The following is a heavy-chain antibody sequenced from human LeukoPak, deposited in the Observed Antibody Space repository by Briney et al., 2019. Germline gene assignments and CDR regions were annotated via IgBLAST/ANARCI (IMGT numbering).Heavy chain of an antibody. Sequence: GGSLRLSCAASGFTFSNYWMHWVRQAPGKGLVWVSRINSDGINTSYADSVKGRFTISRDNSKNTLYLQTNSLRAEDTAVYYCAKGGMFDGDGYNYIGYWGQGTLVTVSS. D-gene: IGHD5-24*01. CDR3: AKGGMFDGDGYNYIGY. J-gene: IGHJ4*02. CDR1: GFTFSNYW. V-gene: IGHV3-74*01. CDR2: INSDGINT.